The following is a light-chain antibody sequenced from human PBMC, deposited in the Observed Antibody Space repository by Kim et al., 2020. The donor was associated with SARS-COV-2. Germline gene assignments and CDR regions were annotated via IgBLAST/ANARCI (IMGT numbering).Light chain of an antibody. Sequence: PGERATLSCRASQRVSNSYLAWYQQKPGQAPRLLIYAESRRATGVPDRFSGSGSETDFTLTINRLEPEDFAVYYCQQYGSSPPYTFGQGTKLEIK. J-gene: IGKJ2*01. CDR1: QRVSNSY. V-gene: IGKV3-20*01. CDR2: AES. CDR3: QQYGSSPPYT.